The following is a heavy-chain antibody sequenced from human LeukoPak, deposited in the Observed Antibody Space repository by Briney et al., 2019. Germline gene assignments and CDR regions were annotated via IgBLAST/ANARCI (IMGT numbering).Heavy chain of an antibody. CDR3: AREEGTVRYRLNYFDY. CDR1: GFTFSNYG. D-gene: IGHD4-17*01. J-gene: IGHJ4*02. V-gene: IGHV3-33*01. CDR2: IWYDGSNQ. Sequence: GSLRLSCAASGFTFSNYGMHWVRQAPGKGLEWVAIIWYDGSNQYYADSVRGRFTISRDNSKNTLYLQMNSLRAGDTAVYYCAREEGTVRYRLNYFDYWGQGTLVTVSS.